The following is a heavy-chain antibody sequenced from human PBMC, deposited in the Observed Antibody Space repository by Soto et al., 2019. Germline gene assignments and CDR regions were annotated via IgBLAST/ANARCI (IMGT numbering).Heavy chain of an antibody. Sequence: ASVKASCKASGYTFTSYAMHWVRQAPGQRLEWMGWINAGNGNTKYSQKFQGRVTISRDTSASTAYMELSSLRSEDTAVYYCARVGPPQYYDILTGFDYCGQGTLVTVSS. J-gene: IGHJ4*02. CDR2: INAGNGNT. CDR1: GYTFTSYA. V-gene: IGHV1-3*01. CDR3: ARVGPPQYYDILTGFDY. D-gene: IGHD3-9*01.